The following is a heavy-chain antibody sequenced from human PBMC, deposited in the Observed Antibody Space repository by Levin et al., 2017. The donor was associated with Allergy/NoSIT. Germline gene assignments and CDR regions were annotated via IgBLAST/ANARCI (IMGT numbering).Heavy chain of an antibody. V-gene: IGHV3-72*01. D-gene: IGHD4-17*01. CDR2: SRNKANSYST. Sequence: SCAASGFTFSDHYMDWVRQAPGKGLEWIGRSRNKANSYSTEYAASVRGRFTVPRDDSKNSLYLQMNSLKTEDTAVYYCARASFTVTTRPNYYYYGMDVWGQGTTVTVSS. CDR3: ARASFTVTTRPNYYYYGMDV. CDR1: GFTFSDHY. J-gene: IGHJ6*02.